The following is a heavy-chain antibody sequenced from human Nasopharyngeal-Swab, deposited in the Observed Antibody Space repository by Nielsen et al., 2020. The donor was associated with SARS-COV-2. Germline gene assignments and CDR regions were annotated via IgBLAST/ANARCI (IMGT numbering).Heavy chain of an antibody. V-gene: IGHV4-39*01. D-gene: IGHD3-10*01. J-gene: IGHJ2*01. CDR2: IYYSGST. CDR3: TRGTGFYGSGSRYWYFDV. Sequence: WIRQPPGKGLEWIGSIYYSGSTYYNPSLKSRVTMSVDTSKNQFSLKLSSVTAADTAVYYCTRGTGFYGSGSRYWYFDVWGRGTLVTVSS.